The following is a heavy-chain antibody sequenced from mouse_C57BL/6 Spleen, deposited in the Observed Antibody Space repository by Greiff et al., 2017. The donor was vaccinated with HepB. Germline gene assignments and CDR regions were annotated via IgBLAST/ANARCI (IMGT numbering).Heavy chain of an antibody. D-gene: IGHD2-12*01. CDR3: ARGRQGGYFDY. V-gene: IGHV1-80*01. CDR2: IYPGDGDT. J-gene: IGHJ2*01. CDR1: GYAFSSYW. Sequence: QVQLQQSGAELVKPGASVKISCKASGYAFSSYWMNWVKQRPGKGLEWIGQIYPGDGDTNYNGKFKGKATLTADKSSSTAYMQLSSLTSEDSAVYFCARGRQGGYFDYWGQGTTLTVSS.